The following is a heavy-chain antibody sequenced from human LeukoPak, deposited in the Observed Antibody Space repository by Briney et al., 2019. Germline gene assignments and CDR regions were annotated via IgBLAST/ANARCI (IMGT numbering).Heavy chain of an antibody. D-gene: IGHD3-22*01. J-gene: IGHJ4*02. Sequence: SETLSLTCTVSGGSISSGGYYWSCIRQPPGKGLEWIGEINHSGSTSYNPSLKSRVTISVDTSKNQFSLKLSSVTAADTAVYYCARGRGDYYDSSGYYRQPTYFDYWGQGTLVTVSS. CDR3: ARGRGDYYDSSGYYRQPTYFDY. CDR2: INHSGST. V-gene: IGHV4-39*07. CDR1: GGSISSGGYY.